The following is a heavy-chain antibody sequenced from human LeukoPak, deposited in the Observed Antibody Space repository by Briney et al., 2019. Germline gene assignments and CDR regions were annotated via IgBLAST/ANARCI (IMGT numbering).Heavy chain of an antibody. D-gene: IGHD6-19*01. CDR3: ARDPVPTDY. Sequence: GGSLRLSCAASGFTFSSVEMSWVRQAPGKGLEWVSYISSSGSTIYYADSVKGRFTVSRDNAKNSLDLQMNSLRAEDTAVYYCARDPVPTDYWGQGTLVTVSS. CDR1: GFTFSSVE. CDR2: ISSSGSTI. J-gene: IGHJ4*02. V-gene: IGHV3-48*03.